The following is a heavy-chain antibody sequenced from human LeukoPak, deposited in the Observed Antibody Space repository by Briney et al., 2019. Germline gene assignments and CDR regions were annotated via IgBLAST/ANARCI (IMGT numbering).Heavy chain of an antibody. CDR2: IYYSGST. CDR1: GGSISSYY. D-gene: IGHD4-17*01. J-gene: IGHJ4*02. Sequence: PSETLSLTCTVSGGSISSYYWSWIRQPPGKGLEWIGYIYYSGSTNYNPSLKSRVTISVDTSKNQFSLKLSSVTAADTAVYYCARAEPTTPIDYWGQGTLVTVSS. CDR3: ARAEPTTPIDY. V-gene: IGHV4-59*12.